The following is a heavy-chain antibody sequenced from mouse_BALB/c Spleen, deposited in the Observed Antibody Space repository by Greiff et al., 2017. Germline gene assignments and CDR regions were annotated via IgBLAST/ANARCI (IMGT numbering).Heavy chain of an antibody. J-gene: IGHJ4*01. D-gene: IGHD1-2*01. V-gene: IGHV5-9*03. CDR3: ARNYGYEDAMDY. Sequence: EAKLVESGGGLVKPGGSLKLSCAASGFTFSSYTMSWVRQTPEKRLEWVATISSGGGNTYYPDSVKGRFTISRDNAKNNLYLQMSSLRSEDTALYYCARNYGYEDAMDYWGQGTSVTVSS. CDR2: ISSGGGNT. CDR1: GFTFSSYT.